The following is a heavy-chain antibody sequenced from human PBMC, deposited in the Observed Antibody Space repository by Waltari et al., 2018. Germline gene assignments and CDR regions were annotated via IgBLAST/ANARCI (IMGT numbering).Heavy chain of an antibody. CDR1: GCPFRGYG. V-gene: IGHV3-48*04. D-gene: IGHD3-22*01. CDR2: ISPSSSTI. CDR3: VREYDSGGAGY. Sequence: EERQGEFGGGLVQPGGCRRLSWSSSGCPFRGYGMNLVRQAPGKGLEWVSYISPSSSTITYADSTKGRFTISRDNATNSLYLQMNSLRADDTAVYYCVREYDSGGAGYWGQGTLVTVSS. J-gene: IGHJ4*02.